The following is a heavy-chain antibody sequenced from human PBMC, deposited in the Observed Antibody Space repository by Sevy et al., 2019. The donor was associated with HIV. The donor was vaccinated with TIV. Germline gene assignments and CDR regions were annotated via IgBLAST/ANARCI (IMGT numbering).Heavy chain of an antibody. CDR1: GFTFSSYW. Sequence: GGSLRLSCAASGFTFSSYWMCWVRQAPGKGLEWVANINLDGSEKYSVDSVRGRFTISRDNAKNSLYLQMNSLRAEDTAVYYCATVRGWELPRKYYFDYWGQGTLVTVSS. CDR3: ATVRGWELPRKYYFDY. J-gene: IGHJ4*02. CDR2: INLDGSEK. D-gene: IGHD1-26*01. V-gene: IGHV3-7*03.